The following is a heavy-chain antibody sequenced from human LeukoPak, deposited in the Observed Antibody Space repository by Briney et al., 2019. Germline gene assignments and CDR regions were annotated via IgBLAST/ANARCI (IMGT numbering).Heavy chain of an antibody. CDR2: IRYDGSNK. Sequence: PGGSLRLSCEASGFTFGSYGLHWVRQAPGKGLQWVAFIRYDGSNKYYADSVKGRFTISRDNSKNTLYLQMNSLRAEDTAVYYCAKSSSMVRGVFVDYWGQGTLVTVSS. J-gene: IGHJ4*02. CDR1: GFTFGSYG. D-gene: IGHD3-10*01. CDR3: AKSSSMVRGVFVDY. V-gene: IGHV3-30*02.